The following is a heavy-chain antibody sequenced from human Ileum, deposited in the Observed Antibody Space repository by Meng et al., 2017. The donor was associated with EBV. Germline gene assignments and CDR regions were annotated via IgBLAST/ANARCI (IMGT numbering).Heavy chain of an antibody. D-gene: IGHD3-10*01. J-gene: IGHJ4*02. CDR2: ISRSGST. CDR3: ARDPAYPRGLFDS. CDR1: GDSISNSDYY. Sequence: QLQLPDAGPGLVKPAETLSLPCTVSGDSISNSDYYWDWIRQSPGKGLEWIASISRSGSTYYDPSLKSRVTISLDTSKNQFSLKLSSVTAADTAVYYCARDPAYPRGLFDSWGQGTLVTVSS. V-gene: IGHV4-39*07.